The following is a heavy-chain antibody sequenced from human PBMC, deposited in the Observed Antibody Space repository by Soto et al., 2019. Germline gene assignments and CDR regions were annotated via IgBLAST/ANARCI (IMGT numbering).Heavy chain of an antibody. CDR2: ITKNSGTI. J-gene: IGHJ4*02. V-gene: IGHV3-9*01. CDR1: GFTFDDYA. CDR3: VKETSSGTPRFDY. Sequence: GGSLRLSCAASGFTFDDYAMYWVRQAPGKGLEWVSRITKNSGTIGYADSVKGRFTISRDNAKNSLYLQMNSLRAEDTALYYCVKETSSGTPRFDYWGQGTLVTVSS. D-gene: IGHD1-1*01.